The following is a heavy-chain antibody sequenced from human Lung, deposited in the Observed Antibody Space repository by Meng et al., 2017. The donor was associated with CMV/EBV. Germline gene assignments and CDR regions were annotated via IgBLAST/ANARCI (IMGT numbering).Heavy chain of an antibody. CDR2: IYSSGSGRT. D-gene: IGHD3-9*01. J-gene: IGHJ4*02. V-gene: IGHV3-53*01. CDR1: RFTFSGYW. Sequence: GGSXRLXCAVSRFTFSGYWMHWVRQAPGKGLEWVSVIYSSGSGRTKYADSVKGRFTISRDNSKNTVFLQMNSLRADDTAVYYCVRAASYDILTAYPVPFDYXGQGXLVTVSS. CDR3: VRAASYDILTAYPVPFDY.